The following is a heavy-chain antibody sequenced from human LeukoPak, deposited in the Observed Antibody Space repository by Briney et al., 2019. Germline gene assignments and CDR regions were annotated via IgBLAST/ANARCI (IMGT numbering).Heavy chain of an antibody. J-gene: IGHJ3*02. D-gene: IGHD4-17*01. Sequence: PGGSLRLSCAASGFTFSSYALTWARQAPGKGLEWVSSISGRGAYYADSVKGRFTISRDNSKSTLFLQPNSLRAEDTALYYCSKDPNGDYVGAFDTWGPGTMVTVSS. CDR3: SKDPNGDYVGAFDT. V-gene: IGHV3-23*01. CDR1: GFTFSSYA. CDR2: ISGRGA.